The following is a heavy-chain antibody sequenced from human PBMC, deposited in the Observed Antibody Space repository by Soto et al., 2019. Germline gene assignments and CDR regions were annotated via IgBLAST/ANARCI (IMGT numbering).Heavy chain of an antibody. Sequence: KESQWVSVISYDGSNKYYADSVKGRFTISRDNSKNTLYLQMNSLRAEDTAVYYCAKLLSSSPHEDYYYYIDVSAKGTSV. D-gene: IGHD6-6*01. V-gene: IGHV3-30*18. J-gene: IGHJ6*03. CDR3: AKLLSSSPHEDYYYYIDV. CDR2: ISYDGSNK.